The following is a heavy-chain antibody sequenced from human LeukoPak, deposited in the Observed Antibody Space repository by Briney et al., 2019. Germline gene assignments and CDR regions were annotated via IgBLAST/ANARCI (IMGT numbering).Heavy chain of an antibody. V-gene: IGHV1-69*05. CDR1: GGTFSSYA. CDR3: ARVVTYCSGSDYWFDP. J-gene: IGHJ5*02. D-gene: IGHD3-10*02. Sequence: SVKVSCKASGGTFSSYAISWVRQAPGQGLEWMGGIIPIFGTANYAQKFQGRVTITTDESTSTAYMELSSLRSEDTAVYYCARVVTYCSGSDYWFDPWGQGTLVTVSS. CDR2: IIPIFGTA.